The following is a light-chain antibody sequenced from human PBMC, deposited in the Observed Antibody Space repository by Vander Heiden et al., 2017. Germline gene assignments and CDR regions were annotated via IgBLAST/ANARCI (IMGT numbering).Light chain of an antibody. J-gene: IGLJ3*02. CDR2: SNS. Sequence: QSVLTQPPSASGTPGQTVTIACSGSDSNIAYNTVNLYQQLPGTAPKLLIYSNSQRPSGVPDRFSASLAISELQSEDEADYYCATWDDSLKGWVFGGGTKLTVL. CDR1: DSNIAYNT. V-gene: IGLV1-44*01. CDR3: ATWDDSLKGWV.